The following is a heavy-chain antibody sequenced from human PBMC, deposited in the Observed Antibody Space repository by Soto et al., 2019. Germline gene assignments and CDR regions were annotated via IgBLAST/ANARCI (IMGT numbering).Heavy chain of an antibody. CDR1: GFLFNNYD. J-gene: IGHJ6*02. V-gene: IGHV3-30*03. D-gene: IGHD3-10*01. CDR3: ERDRGGLYYYYHGMDV. Sequence: QVQLVESGGGAVQPGRSLRLSCAASGFLFNNYDMHWVRQAPGEGLEWVAVMSYDESNEYYADSLKGRFTISRDNSKNTLYLQMNSLRVEDTAVYYCERDRGGLYYYYHGMDVWGRGTTVTVSS. CDR2: MSYDESNE.